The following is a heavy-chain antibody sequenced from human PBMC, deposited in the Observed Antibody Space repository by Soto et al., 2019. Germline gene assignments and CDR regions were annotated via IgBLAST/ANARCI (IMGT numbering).Heavy chain of an antibody. J-gene: IGHJ4*02. D-gene: IGHD6-19*01. V-gene: IGHV3-23*01. CDR3: AKDASRTSGWYYFDY. CDR1: GFTFSILA. CDR2: IDYTGGTT. Sequence: PGGSLRLSCAASGFTFSILAMGWVRQAPGKGLEWVSVIDYTGGTTYYTDSVKGRFIISRDNSKKMLYLQMNSLRAEDTAVYYRAKDASRTSGWYYFDYWGQGALVTVSS.